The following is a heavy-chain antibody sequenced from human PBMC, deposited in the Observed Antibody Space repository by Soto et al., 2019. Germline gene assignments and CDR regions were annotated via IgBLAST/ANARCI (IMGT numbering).Heavy chain of an antibody. J-gene: IGHJ5*02. CDR2: ISGSGGST. CDR3: AKDSWLVRSNWFDP. CDR1: GFTFSNYP. D-gene: IGHD6-19*01. Sequence: PGGSLRLSCAASGFTFSNYPMSWVRQAPGKGLEWVSAISGSGGSTYYADSVKGRFTISRDNSKNTLYLQMNSLRAEDTAVYYCAKDSWLVRSNWFDPWGQGTLVTVSS. V-gene: IGHV3-23*01.